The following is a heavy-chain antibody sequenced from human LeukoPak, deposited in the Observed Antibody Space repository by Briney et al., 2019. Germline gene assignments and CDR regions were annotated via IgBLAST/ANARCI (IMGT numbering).Heavy chain of an antibody. D-gene: IGHD3-22*01. Sequence: GGSLRLSCAASGFTVSSNYMSWVRQAPGKGLEWVSVIYSGGSTYYADSVKGRFTISRDNSKNTLYLQMNSLRAEDTAVYYCASSNYYDSSGYSPEAFDTWGQGTMVTVSS. CDR3: ASSNYYDSSGYSPEAFDT. CDR1: GFTVSSNY. V-gene: IGHV3-66*01. CDR2: IYSGGST. J-gene: IGHJ3*02.